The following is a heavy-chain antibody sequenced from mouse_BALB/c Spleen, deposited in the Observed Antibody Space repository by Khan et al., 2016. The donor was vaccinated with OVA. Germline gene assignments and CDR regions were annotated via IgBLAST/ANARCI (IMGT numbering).Heavy chain of an antibody. J-gene: IGHJ3*01. D-gene: IGHD1-1*01. CDR2: ISYSGNT. CDR3: ACELRGFAY. Sequence: EVQLQESGPSLGKPSQALSLTCSVAGDSITSGYWNWIRKFPGNKLEYMGYISYSGNTYYNPSLKSRISITRDTSKSQYYLQLNSVTTEDTATYYCACELRGFAYWGQGTLVTVSA. V-gene: IGHV3-8*02. CDR1: GDSITSGY.